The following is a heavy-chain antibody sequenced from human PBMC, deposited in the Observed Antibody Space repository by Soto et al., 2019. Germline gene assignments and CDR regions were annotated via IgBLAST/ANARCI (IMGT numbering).Heavy chain of an antibody. J-gene: IGHJ4*02. Sequence: QVTLKESGPVLVKPTETLTLTCTVSGFSLSNARMGVSWIRQPPGKALEWLAHIFSNDEKSYSTSLKSRLTSSKDTSKSQVVLTMTNMDPVDTATYYCARIEDDFWSGYYFDYWGQGTLVTVSS. V-gene: IGHV2-26*01. CDR1: GFSLSNARMG. CDR2: IFSNDEK. CDR3: ARIEDDFWSGYYFDY. D-gene: IGHD3-3*01.